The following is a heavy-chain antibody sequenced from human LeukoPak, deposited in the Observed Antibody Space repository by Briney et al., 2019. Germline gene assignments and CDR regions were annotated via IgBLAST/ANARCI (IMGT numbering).Heavy chain of an antibody. D-gene: IGHD2/OR15-2a*01. V-gene: IGHV1-69*04. CDR3: ASGPGSLSYYYYYYGMDV. CDR1: GGTFSSYA. Sequence: ASVKVSCKASGGTFSSYAISWVRQAPGQGLEWMGRIIPILGIANYAQKFQGRVTITADKSTSTAYMEPSSLGSEDTAVYYCASGPGSLSYYYYYYGMDVWGQGTTVTVSS. J-gene: IGHJ6*02. CDR2: IIPILGIA.